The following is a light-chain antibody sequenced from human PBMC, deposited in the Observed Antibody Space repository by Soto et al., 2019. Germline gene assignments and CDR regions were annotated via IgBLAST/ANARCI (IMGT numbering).Light chain of an antibody. CDR3: QHYGTSAL. J-gene: IGKJ3*01. CDR2: AS. CDR1: QSVSDSY. Sequence: EIVLTQSPGTLSLSPGERATLSCRASQSVSDSYLAWYQQKPGQAPRLLIYASSRATGIPDRFSGSGSGTDFTLSISRLGPADFAVYYCQHYGTSALFGPGTRVDIK. V-gene: IGKV3-20*01.